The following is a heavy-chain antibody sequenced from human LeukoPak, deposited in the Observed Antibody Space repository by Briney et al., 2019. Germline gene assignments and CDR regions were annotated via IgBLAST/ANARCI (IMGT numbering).Heavy chain of an antibody. J-gene: IGHJ4*02. CDR3: ARVWIDCSSTSCYSDVVDY. CDR1: GFTFSSYG. CDR2: IWYDGSNK. V-gene: IGHV3-33*01. Sequence: GGSLRLSSAASGFTFSSYGMHWVRQAPGKGLEWVAVIWYDGSNKYYADSVKGRFTISRDNSKNTLYLQMNSLRAEDTAVYYCARVWIDCSSTSCYSDVVDYWGQGTLVTVSS. D-gene: IGHD2-2*01.